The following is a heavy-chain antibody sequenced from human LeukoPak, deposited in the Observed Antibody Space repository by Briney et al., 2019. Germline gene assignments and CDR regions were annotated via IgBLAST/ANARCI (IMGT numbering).Heavy chain of an antibody. D-gene: IGHD3-22*01. V-gene: IGHV1-18*01. CDR2: ISAYNGNT. CDR3: ARDWGYYYDSSGYNPEFAFDY. Sequence: ASVKVSCRASGYTFTSYGMSWVRQAPGQGLEWMGWISAYNGNTNYAQKLQGRVTMTTDTSTSTAYMELRSLRSDDTAVYYCARDWGYYYDSSGYNPEFAFDYWGQGTLVTVSS. CDR1: GYTFTSYG. J-gene: IGHJ4*02.